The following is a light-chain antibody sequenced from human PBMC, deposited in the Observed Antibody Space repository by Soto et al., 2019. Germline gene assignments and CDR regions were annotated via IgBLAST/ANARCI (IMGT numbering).Light chain of an antibody. V-gene: IGLV1-44*01. CDR3: AAWDDSLNGPV. CDR2: SNS. CDR1: SSNIGSNS. J-gene: IGLJ2*01. Sequence: QSVLTQPPSASGTPGQRVTISCSGSSSNIGSNSVNWYQQLPGTAPKLLIYSNSQRPSGVPDRFSGSKSGTSASLAISGLQSVDEADYYCAAWDDSLNGPVFGGGTKVTVL.